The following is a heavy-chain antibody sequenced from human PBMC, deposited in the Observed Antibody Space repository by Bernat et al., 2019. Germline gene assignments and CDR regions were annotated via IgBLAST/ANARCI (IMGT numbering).Heavy chain of an antibody. Sequence: EVQLVESGGGLVKPGGSLRLSCAASGLTFSNAWMNWVRQAPGKGLEWVGRIKSKTDGGTTDYAAPVKGRFTFSRDDSKNTLYLQMNSLKTEDTAVYDCTTDRVIQLWVLPENDAFDIWGQGTMVTVSS. J-gene: IGHJ3*02. CDR1: GLTFSNAW. CDR2: IKSKTDGGTT. D-gene: IGHD5-18*01. V-gene: IGHV3-15*07. CDR3: TTDRVIQLWVLPENDAFDI.